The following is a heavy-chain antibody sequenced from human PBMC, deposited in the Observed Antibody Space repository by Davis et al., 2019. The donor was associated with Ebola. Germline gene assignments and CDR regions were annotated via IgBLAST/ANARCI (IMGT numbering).Heavy chain of an antibody. CDR3: ARAVYCSGGSCYSYGFAPYMDV. Sequence: SQTLSLTCTVSAGSISSYYWSWIRQSPGTGLEWLGYIYYSGSTYYNPSLRRRVTMSVDTSKSQFSLKLSSVTAADTAVYYCARAVYCSGGSCYSYGFAPYMDVWGKGTTVTVSS. CDR1: AGSISSYY. V-gene: IGHV4-59*12. J-gene: IGHJ6*04. CDR2: IYYSGST. D-gene: IGHD2-15*01.